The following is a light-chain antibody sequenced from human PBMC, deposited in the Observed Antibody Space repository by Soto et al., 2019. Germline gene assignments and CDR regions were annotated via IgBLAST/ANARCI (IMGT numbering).Light chain of an antibody. CDR3: QQYNSRPPDT. V-gene: IGKV3-15*01. Sequence: EIVMTQSPATLSVSPGERATLSCRASQSVNSNLAWYQQKPGQAPRLLIYGASTRVAGIPARFSGSGSGTEFSLTISSLQSEDFAVYYCQQYNSRPPDTFGQGTKLEIK. J-gene: IGKJ2*01. CDR2: GAS. CDR1: QSVNSN.